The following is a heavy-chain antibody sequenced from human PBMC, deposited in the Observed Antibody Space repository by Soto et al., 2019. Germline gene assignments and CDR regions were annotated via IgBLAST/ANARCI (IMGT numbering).Heavy chain of an antibody. J-gene: IGHJ4*02. CDR1: GCSITSSGYY. CDR2: TSNSGST. D-gene: IGHD2-2*01. Sequence: QVQLQESGPGLLKPSQTLSLTCTVSGCSITSSGYYWSWIRQHPGEGLEWIGFTSNSGSTSYNPSLKSRVTISVDTSSNQFSLNLKSVNAADTAVYYCARGGGSTQVDYWGQGTLVTVSP. V-gene: IGHV4-31*03. CDR3: ARGGGSTQVDY.